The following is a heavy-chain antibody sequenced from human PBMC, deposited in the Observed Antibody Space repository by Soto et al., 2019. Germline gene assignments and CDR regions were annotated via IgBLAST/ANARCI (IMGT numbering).Heavy chain of an antibody. Sequence: ASVKVSCKASGGTFSSYAISWVRQAPGQGLEWMGGIIPIFGTANYAQKFQGRVTITADESTSTAYMELSSLRSEDTAVYYCAREWKAGTVTTSYYYYYYGMDVWGQGTTVTVSS. J-gene: IGHJ6*02. CDR1: GGTFSSYA. CDR3: AREWKAGTVTTSYYYYYYGMDV. V-gene: IGHV1-69*13. D-gene: IGHD4-17*01. CDR2: IIPIFGTA.